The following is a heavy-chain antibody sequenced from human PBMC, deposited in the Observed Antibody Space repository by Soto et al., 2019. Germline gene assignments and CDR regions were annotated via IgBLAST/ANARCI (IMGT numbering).Heavy chain of an antibody. CDR2: ISSSSSTI. J-gene: IGHJ2*01. V-gene: IGHV3-48*01. CDR3: AREMVVDIVATIPNWYFDL. Sequence: GGSLRLSCAASGFTFSSYSMNWVRQAPGKGLEWVSYISSSSSTIYYADSVKGRFTISRDNAKNSLYLQMNSLRAEDTAVYYCAREMVVDIVATIPNWYFDLWGRGTLVTVSS. CDR1: GFTFSSYS. D-gene: IGHD5-12*01.